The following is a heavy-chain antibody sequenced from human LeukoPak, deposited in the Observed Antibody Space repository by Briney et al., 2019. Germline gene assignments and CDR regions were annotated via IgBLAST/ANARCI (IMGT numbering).Heavy chain of an antibody. CDR1: GGSISSGGYY. CDR3: ARVPNYYDSSGYYDY. CDR2: IYYSGST. V-gene: IGHV4-31*03. Sequence: SETLSLTCTVSGGSISSGGYYWSWIRQPPGKGLEWIGYIYYSGSTYYNPSLKSRVTISVDTSKNQFSLKLSSVTAADTAVYYCARVPNYYDSSGYYDYWGQGTLVTVSS. D-gene: IGHD3-22*01. J-gene: IGHJ4*02.